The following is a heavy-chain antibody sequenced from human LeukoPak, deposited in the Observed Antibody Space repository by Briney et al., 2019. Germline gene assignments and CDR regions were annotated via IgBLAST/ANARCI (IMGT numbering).Heavy chain of an antibody. CDR3: AILRYDFWSDPQDY. J-gene: IGHJ4*02. CDR2: INHSGST. V-gene: IGHV4-34*01. CDR1: GGSFSGYY. Sequence: SETLSLTCAVYGGSFSGYYWSWIRQPPGKGLEWIGEINHSGSTNCNPSLKSRVTISVDTSKNQFSLKLSSVTAADTAVYYCAILRYDFWSDPQDYWGQGTLVTVSS. D-gene: IGHD3-3*01.